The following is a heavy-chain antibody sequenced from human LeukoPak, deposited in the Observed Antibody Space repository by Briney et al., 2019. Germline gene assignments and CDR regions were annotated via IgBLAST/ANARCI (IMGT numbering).Heavy chain of an antibody. CDR3: ASGELYYDILTGYLS. V-gene: IGHV5-51*01. CDR2: IYPGDSDT. D-gene: IGHD3-9*01. J-gene: IGHJ4*02. CDR1: GYSFTSYW. Sequence: GESLKISCKGSGYSFTSYWIGWVRQMPGKGLDWLGIIYPGDSDTRYSPSFQGQVTISADKSISTAYLQWSSLKASDTAMYYCASGELYYDILTGYLSWGQGTLVTVSS.